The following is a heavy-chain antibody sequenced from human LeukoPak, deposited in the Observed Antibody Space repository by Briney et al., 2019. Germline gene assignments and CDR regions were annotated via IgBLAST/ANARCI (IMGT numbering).Heavy chain of an antibody. CDR1: GGSISSSSYY. Sequence: SETLSLTCTVSGGSISSSSYYWGWIRQPPGQGLEWIGSIYYSGSTYYNPSLKSRVTISVDTSKNQFSLKLSSVTAADTAVYYCARYYDSSGYYYVDWFDPWGQGTLVTVSS. V-gene: IGHV4-39*07. CDR2: IYYSGST. CDR3: ARYYDSSGYYYVDWFDP. J-gene: IGHJ5*02. D-gene: IGHD3-22*01.